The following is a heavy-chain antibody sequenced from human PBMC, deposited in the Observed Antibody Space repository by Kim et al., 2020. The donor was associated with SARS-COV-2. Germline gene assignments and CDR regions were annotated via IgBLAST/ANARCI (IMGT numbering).Heavy chain of an antibody. D-gene: IGHD3-9*01. CDR3: ARDRDDYDILTGSDY. CDR2: ISAYNGNT. CDR1: GYTFTSYG. V-gene: IGHV1-18*01. J-gene: IGHJ4*02. Sequence: ASVKVSCKASGYTFTSYGISWVRQAPGQGLEWMGWISAYNGNTNYAQKLQGRVTMTTDTSTSTAYMELRSLRSDDTAVYYCARDRDDYDILTGSDYWGQGTLVTVSS.